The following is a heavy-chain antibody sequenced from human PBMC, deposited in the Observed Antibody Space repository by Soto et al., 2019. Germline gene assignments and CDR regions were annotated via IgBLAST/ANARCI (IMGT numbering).Heavy chain of an antibody. CDR3: ARGGDYYFDS. Sequence: QLQLQESGSGLVKPSQTLSLTCTVSGGSVSSGGFYWSWIRQPPGKGLEWIGYIYPSGSTYYNPSLKSRVTISLDRSKNQFSLKLTSVTAADSAVYYCARGGDYYFDSWGQGTLVTVSS. J-gene: IGHJ4*02. D-gene: IGHD2-21*01. V-gene: IGHV4-30-2*01. CDR1: GGSVSSGGFY. CDR2: IYPSGST.